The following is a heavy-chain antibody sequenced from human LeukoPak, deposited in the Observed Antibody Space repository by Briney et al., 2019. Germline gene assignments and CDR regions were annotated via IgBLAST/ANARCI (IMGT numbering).Heavy chain of an antibody. CDR1: GYTFTSYA. V-gene: IGHV1-3*01. J-gene: IGHJ4*02. D-gene: IGHD3-22*01. CDR2: NNAGNGNT. CDR3: ARVLGYYYDSSALGY. Sequence: ASVKVSCKASGYTFTSYAMHWVRQAPGQRLEWMGWNNAGNGNTKYSQKFQGRVTITRDTSASTAYMELSSLRSEDTAVYYCARVLGYYYDSSALGYWGQGTLVTVSS.